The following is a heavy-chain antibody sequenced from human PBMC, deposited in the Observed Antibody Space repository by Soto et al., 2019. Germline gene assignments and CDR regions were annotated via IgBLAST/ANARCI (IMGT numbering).Heavy chain of an antibody. CDR3: ARVRDFLHNSANYAEAFEI. CDR1: GFTFSDYY. CDR2: ISSGGRTG. V-gene: IGHV3-11*01. Sequence: QVQLVESGGGLVKPGGSLRLSCAASGFTFSDYYMTWIRQAPGKGLEGVSYISSGGRTGYYAGSVKGRFTISRANAKTSLSLPLNTLRAEDSAVYCCARVRDFLHNSANYAEAFEIWGQGTMVTVSS. J-gene: IGHJ3*02. D-gene: IGHD1-26*01.